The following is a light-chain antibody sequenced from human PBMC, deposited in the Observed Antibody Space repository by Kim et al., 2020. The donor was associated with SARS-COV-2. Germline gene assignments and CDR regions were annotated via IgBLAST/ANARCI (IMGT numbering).Light chain of an antibody. V-gene: IGLV2-14*01. CDR2: EVS. J-gene: IGLJ1*01. CDR3: SSYTSTSSIV. CDR1: TSDFGGYNY. Sequence: QSALTQPASVSGSPGQSITISCTGTTSDFGGYNYVSWYQQHPGKAPKLMIFEVSDRPSGVSNRFFGSKSGNTASLTISGLQVEDEADYYCSSYTSTSSIVSGTGTKFPAL.